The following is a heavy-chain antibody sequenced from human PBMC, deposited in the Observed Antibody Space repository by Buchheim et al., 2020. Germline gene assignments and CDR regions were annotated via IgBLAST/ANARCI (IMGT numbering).Heavy chain of an antibody. D-gene: IGHD3-10*01. CDR2: ISSDGSNK. Sequence: QVQLVESGGGVVQPGRSLRLSCAASGFTFSSYGMHWVRQAPGQGLEWVAVISSDGSNKYYADYVQGRFTISRDNSKTTLYRQINSLRAEDTAVYYGAKDFRQDYYGSSTFDYWGQGTL. CDR1: GFTFSSYG. V-gene: IGHV3-30*18. CDR3: AKDFRQDYYGSSTFDY. J-gene: IGHJ4*02.